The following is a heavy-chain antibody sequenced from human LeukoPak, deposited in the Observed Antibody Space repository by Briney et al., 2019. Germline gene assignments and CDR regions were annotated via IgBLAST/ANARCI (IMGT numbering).Heavy chain of an antibody. CDR1: GFTFSSYA. CDR3: ARDYGGSSPFDY. D-gene: IGHD4-23*01. V-gene: IGHV3-30*04. J-gene: IGHJ4*02. Sequence: PGGSLRLSCAASGFTFSSYAMHWVRQAPGKGLEWVAVISSDGSNKYYADSVKGRFTISRDNAKNSLYLHMNSLRAEDTAVYYCARDYGGSSPFDYWGQGTLVTVSS. CDR2: ISSDGSNK.